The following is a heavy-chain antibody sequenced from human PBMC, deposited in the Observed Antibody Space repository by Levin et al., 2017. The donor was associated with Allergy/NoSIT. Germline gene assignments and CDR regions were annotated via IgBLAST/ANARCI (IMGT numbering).Heavy chain of an antibody. J-gene: IGHJ3*02. CDR2: ISSGSTTI. CDR3: ARMKRNILHACDI. CDR1: GFAFSTYT. Sequence: GGSLRLSCAASGFAFSTYTMNWVRQAPGKGLEWISKISSGSTTIDYADSVKGRFTTSRDNARDSLYLQMNSLRDEDTAVYFCARMKRNILHACDIWGQGTMVTVSS. V-gene: IGHV3-48*02. D-gene: IGHD2/OR15-2a*01.